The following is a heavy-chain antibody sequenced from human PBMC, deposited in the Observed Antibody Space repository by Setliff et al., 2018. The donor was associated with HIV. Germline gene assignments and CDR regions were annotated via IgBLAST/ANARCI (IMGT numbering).Heavy chain of an antibody. V-gene: IGHV1-18*01. CDR2: IGPYNART. CDR1: GYMVSGDG. J-gene: IGHJ3*01. Sequence: ASVKVSCKTSGYMVSGDGMSWVRQAPGQGLEWMGWIGPYNARTEYAQKFQGRVSLTIDTSASTAYMELRSLRSDDTSVYYCATDDGCYNYVEAFDVWGQGTTVTVSS. D-gene: IGHD3-16*01. CDR3: ATDDGCYNYVEAFDV.